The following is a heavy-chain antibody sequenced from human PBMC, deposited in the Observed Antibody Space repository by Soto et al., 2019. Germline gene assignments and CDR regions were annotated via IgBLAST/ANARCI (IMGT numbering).Heavy chain of an antibody. V-gene: IGHV6-1*01. CDR3: AREPQRAAGITLYGMDV. CDR1: GDSVSSNSAA. J-gene: IGHJ6*02. CDR2: TYYRSKWYN. Sequence: SETLSLTCAISGDSVSSNSAAWNWIRQSPSRGLEWLGRTYYRSKWYNDYAVSVKSRITINPDTSKNQFSLQLNSVTPEDTAVYYCAREPQRAAGITLYGMDVWGQGTTVTVSS. D-gene: IGHD6-13*01.